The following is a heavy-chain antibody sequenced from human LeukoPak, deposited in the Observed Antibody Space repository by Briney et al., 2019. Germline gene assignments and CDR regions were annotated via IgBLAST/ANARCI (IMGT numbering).Heavy chain of an antibody. CDR3: ASTVYYYDSSGYYVVDQYYFDY. D-gene: IGHD3-22*01. Sequence: GASVKVSCKASGYTFTSYGISWVRQAPGQGLEWMGWISAYNGKTNYAQKLQGRVTMTTDTSTSTAYMELRSLRSDDTAVYYCASTVYYYDSSGYYVVDQYYFDYWGQGTLVTVSS. CDR1: GYTFTSYG. J-gene: IGHJ4*02. CDR2: ISAYNGKT. V-gene: IGHV1-18*01.